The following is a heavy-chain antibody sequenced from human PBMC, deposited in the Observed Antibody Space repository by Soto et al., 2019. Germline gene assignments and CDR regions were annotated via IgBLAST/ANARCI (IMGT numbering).Heavy chain of an antibody. J-gene: IGHJ4*02. CDR1: GFTFSSYA. CDR3: ARVPSSSGRAHFDY. V-gene: IGHV3-30-3*01. D-gene: IGHD2-15*01. CDR2: ISYDGSNK. Sequence: QVQLVESGGGVVKPGRSLRLSCAASGFTFSSYAMHWVRQAPGKGLEWVAVISYDGSNKYYADSVKGRFTISRDNSKNTLYLQMNSLRAEDTAVYYCARVPSSSGRAHFDYWGQGTLVTGSS.